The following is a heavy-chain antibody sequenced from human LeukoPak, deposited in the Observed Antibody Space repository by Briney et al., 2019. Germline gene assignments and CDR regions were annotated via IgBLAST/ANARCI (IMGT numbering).Heavy chain of an antibody. D-gene: IGHD5-24*01. CDR1: GFTFSSHA. CDR3: ARREGDGLLDY. Sequence: GRSLRLSCAASGFTFSSHAMHWVRQAPGKGLEWVAVISYDGSNKYYANSVNGRFTISRDNSKDTLYLQMNSLRAEDTAAYYCARREGDGLLDYWGQGTLVTVSS. V-gene: IGHV3-30*19. CDR2: ISYDGSNK. J-gene: IGHJ4*02.